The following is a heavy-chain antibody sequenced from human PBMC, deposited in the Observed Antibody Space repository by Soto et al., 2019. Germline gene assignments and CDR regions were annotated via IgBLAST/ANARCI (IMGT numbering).Heavy chain of an antibody. CDR1: GGTFSSYA. Sequence: SVKVSCKASGGTFSSYAISWVRQAPGQGLEWMGGITPIFGTANYAQKFQGRVTITADESTSTAYMELSSLRSEDTAVYYCARWRYCSSTSCYHHYYGMDVWGQGTTVPSP. CDR3: ARWRYCSSTSCYHHYYGMDV. J-gene: IGHJ6*02. CDR2: ITPIFGTA. D-gene: IGHD2-2*01. V-gene: IGHV1-69*13.